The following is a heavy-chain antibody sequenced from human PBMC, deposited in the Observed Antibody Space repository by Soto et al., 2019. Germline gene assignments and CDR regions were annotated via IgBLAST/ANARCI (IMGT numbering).Heavy chain of an antibody. D-gene: IGHD1-20*01. J-gene: IGHJ4*02. V-gene: IGHV3-64D*06. CDR1: GFTFSSYA. CDR2: ISSNGGST. CDR3: VKVSYNWNDGFDY. Sequence: GGSLRLSCSASGFTFSSYAMHWVRQAPGKGLEYVSAISSNGGSTYYADSVKGRFTISRDNSKNTLYLQMSSLRAEDTAVYYCVKVSYNWNDGFDYWGQGTLVTVSP.